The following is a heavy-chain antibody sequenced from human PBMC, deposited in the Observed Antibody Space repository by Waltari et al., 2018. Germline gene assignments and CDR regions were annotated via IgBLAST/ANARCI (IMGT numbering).Heavy chain of an antibody. CDR1: GASVSSNNY. J-gene: IGHJ4*02. D-gene: IGHD3-10*01. CDR2: IYYIGNT. V-gene: IGHV4-39*01. CDR3: ARKYYYSSGTYDY. Sequence: QLQLQESGPGLVKPSETLSLTCTVSGASVSSNNYWGWIRQFPWKGLEWIGSIYYIGNTYSNPSLQSRVTISVDTSKNQFSLKLTSVTAADTAVYFCARKYYYSSGTYDYWGQGTLVTVSS.